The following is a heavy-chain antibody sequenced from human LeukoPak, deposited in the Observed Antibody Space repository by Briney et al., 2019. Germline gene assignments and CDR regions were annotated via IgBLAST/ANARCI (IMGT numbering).Heavy chain of an antibody. CDR3: AGDGTGVLPGDAFDI. CDR1: GFSFSTHS. V-gene: IGHV3-21*05. J-gene: IGHJ3*02. CDR2: ISHTANDI. D-gene: IGHD1-1*01. Sequence: KSGGSLRLSCAASGFSFSTHSMTWVRQAPGKGLEWVSYISHTANDIYYGESVRGRFTISRDNAKNSVYLQMHSLRAEDTAVYYCAGDGTGVLPGDAFDIWSQGTMVTVSS.